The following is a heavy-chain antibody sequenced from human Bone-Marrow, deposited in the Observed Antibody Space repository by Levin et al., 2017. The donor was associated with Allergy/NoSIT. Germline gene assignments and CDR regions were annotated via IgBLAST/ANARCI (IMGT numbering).Heavy chain of an antibody. D-gene: IGHD3-3*01. J-gene: IGHJ4*02. V-gene: IGHV3-7*01. CDR1: EFTFSSYS. CDR3: ARMRRITIFGAGYFDL. Sequence: GESLKISCAASEFTFSSYSMSWVRQAPGKGLEWVANIKQDGSEKYYVDSVKGRFTISRDNAKNSLYLQMNSLRAEDTAVYYCARMRRITIFGAGYFDLWGQGTLVTVSS. CDR2: IKQDGSEK.